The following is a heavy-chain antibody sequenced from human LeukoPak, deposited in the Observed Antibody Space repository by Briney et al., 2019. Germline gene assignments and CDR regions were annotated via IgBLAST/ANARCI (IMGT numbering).Heavy chain of an antibody. V-gene: IGHV3-33*01. CDR3: ARDLRDLVRGVIKYYYYGMDV. CDR2: IWYDGSNK. D-gene: IGHD3-10*01. CDR1: GFTFSSYG. Sequence: GGSLRLSCATSGFTFSSYGMHWVRQAPGKGLEWVAVIWYDGSNKYYADSVKGRFTISRDNPKNTLYLQMNSLRAEDTAVYYCARDLRDLVRGVIKYYYYGMDVWGKGTTVTVSS. J-gene: IGHJ6*04.